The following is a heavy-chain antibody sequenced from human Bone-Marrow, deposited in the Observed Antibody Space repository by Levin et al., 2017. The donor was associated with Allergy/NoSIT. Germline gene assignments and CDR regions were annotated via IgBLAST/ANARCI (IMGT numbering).Heavy chain of an antibody. CDR2: IKTDGTGS. V-gene: IGHV3-7*01. CDR1: GFTFRDYW. D-gene: IGHD5-24*01. Sequence: GGSLRLSCAGSGFTFRDYWMMWVRQAPGKGPEWVANIKTDGTGSYLADSVKGRFTISRDNATNVFYLQMRSLRAEDTAVYYCAGANVDGYNRYYNYVMGVWGQGTMVTVSS. CDR3: AGANVDGYNRYYNYVMGV. J-gene: IGHJ6*02.